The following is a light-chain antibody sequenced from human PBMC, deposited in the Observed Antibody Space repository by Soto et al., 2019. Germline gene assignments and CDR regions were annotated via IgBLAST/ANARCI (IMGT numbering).Light chain of an antibody. V-gene: IGKV3-20*01. J-gene: IGKJ1*01. Sequence: EIVLTQSPGTLSLSLEERATLSSRASQSLGTSYLAWYQQKPGQAPRLLIYGASSRATGIPDRFSGSGSGTDFTLTISRLEPEDYAVYYCQRYGSSPPWTFGQGTKVDIK. CDR2: GAS. CDR1: QSLGTSY. CDR3: QRYGSSPPWT.